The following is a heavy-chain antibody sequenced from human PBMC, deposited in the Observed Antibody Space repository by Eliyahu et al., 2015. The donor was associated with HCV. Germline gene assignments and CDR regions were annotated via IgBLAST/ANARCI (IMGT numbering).Heavy chain of an antibody. D-gene: IGHD6-19*01. CDR3: AKLSQWLYFDL. J-gene: IGHJ2*01. CDR2: IRFDASNK. V-gene: IGHV3-30*02. Sequence: GKGLEWVAFIRFDASNKYYADSVKGRFTISRDNSKNTLYLQMNSLRAEDTAVYYCAKLSQWLYFDLWGRGTLVTVSS.